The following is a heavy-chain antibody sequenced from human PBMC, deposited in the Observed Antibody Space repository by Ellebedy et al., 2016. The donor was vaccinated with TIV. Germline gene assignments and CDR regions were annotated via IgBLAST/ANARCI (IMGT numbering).Heavy chain of an antibody. Sequence: SETLSLXXTVSGGSISSYYWSWIRQPPGKGLEWIGYIYYSGSTNYNPSLKSRVTISVDTSKNQFSLKLSSVTAADTAVYYCARGLYSSVLLGYGMDVWGQGTTVTVSS. CDR1: GGSISSYY. CDR2: IYYSGST. CDR3: ARGLYSSVLLGYGMDV. D-gene: IGHD6-19*01. J-gene: IGHJ6*02. V-gene: IGHV4-59*01.